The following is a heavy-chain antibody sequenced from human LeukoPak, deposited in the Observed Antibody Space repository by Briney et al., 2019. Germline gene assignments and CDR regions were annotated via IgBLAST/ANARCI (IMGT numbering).Heavy chain of an antibody. D-gene: IGHD3-9*01. J-gene: IGHJ4*02. CDR2: IYYSGST. CDR1: GRSISSYY. Sequence: PSETLSLTCTVSGRSISSYYWSWIRQPPGKGLEWIGYIYYSGSTNYNPSLKGRVTISVDTSKDQFSLKLSSVTAADTAVYYCARDTADYDILTVYIGPWGQGTLVTVSS. CDR3: ARDTADYDILTVYIGP. V-gene: IGHV4-59*01.